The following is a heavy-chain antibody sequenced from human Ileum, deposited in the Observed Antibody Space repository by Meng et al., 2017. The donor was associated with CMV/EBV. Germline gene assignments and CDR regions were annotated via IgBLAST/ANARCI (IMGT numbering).Heavy chain of an antibody. D-gene: IGHD3-16*01. V-gene: IGHV4-4*07. CDR3: ARGPGGFGDFNFDY. J-gene: IGHJ4*02. Sequence: QLQLQESGPGLVKPSEPLSLTCTVSGDSITSFYWSWIRQPAGKALEWIGRIYHGGSTNYNPSLKSRVTLSVDTSKNQFSMRLTSVTAADTAVYYCARGPGGFGDFNFDYWGQGTLVTVSS. CDR1: GDSITSFY. CDR2: IYHGGST.